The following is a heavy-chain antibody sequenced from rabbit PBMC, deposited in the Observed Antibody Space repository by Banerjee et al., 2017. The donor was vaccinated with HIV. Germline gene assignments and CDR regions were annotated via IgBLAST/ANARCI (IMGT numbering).Heavy chain of an antibody. CDR2: IYTGGSGST. CDR1: GFSFSNSYY. V-gene: IGHV1S45*01. J-gene: IGHJ4*01. D-gene: IGHD4-1*01. CDR3: ARDLAGVIGWNFDL. Sequence: QEQLEESGGDLVKPEGSLTLTCTASGFSFSNSYYMCWVRQAPGKGLEWIASIYTGGSGSTYYASWAKGRFTISRTSSTTVALQMTSLTAADTATYFCARDLAGVIGWNFDLWGQGTLVTVS.